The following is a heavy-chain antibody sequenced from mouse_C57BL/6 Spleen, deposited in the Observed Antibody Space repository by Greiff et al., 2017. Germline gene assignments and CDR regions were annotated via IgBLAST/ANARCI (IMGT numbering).Heavy chain of an antibody. D-gene: IGHD2-3*01. CDR1: GFTFSSYA. J-gene: IGHJ4*01. V-gene: IGHV5-4*03. CDR3: ARLDRDDGYYDYAMDY. Sequence: EVKVEESGGGLVKPGGSLKLSCAASGFTFSSYAMSWVRQTPEKRLEWVATISDGGSYTYYPDNVKGRFTISRDNAKNNLYLQMSHLKSEDTAMYYCARLDRDDGYYDYAMDYWGQGTSVTVSS. CDR2: ISDGGSYT.